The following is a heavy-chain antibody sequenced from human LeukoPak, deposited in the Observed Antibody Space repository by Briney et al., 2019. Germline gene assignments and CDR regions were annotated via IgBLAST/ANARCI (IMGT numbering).Heavy chain of an antibody. V-gene: IGHV3-11*01. CDR3: ARDQQFYGVMYYFDY. CDR1: GFTFSDYY. CDR2: ISGSGTAM. Sequence: GGSLRLSCAASGFTFSDYYMSWIRQAPGKGLEWVSYISGSGTAMYYADSVNGRFTISRDNAENSLYLQMNSLRAEDTAVYYCARDQQFYGVMYYFDYWGQGTLVTVSS. J-gene: IGHJ4*02. D-gene: IGHD4-17*01.